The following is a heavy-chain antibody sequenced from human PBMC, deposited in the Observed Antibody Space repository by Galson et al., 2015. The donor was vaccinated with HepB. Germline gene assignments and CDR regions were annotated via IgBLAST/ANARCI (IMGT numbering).Heavy chain of an antibody. D-gene: IGHD3-22*01. V-gene: IGHV3-30-3*01. CDR2: ISYDGNNK. CDR3: ARDYYDSSGYYRAFDY. CDR1: GFTFSNFA. Sequence: SLRLSCATSGFTFSNFAMNWVRQAPGKGLEWVAYISYDGNNKYYADSVRGRFTISRDNPKNTLSLQMNSLRAEDTAVYYCARDYYDSSGYYRAFDYWGQGTLATVSS. J-gene: IGHJ4*02.